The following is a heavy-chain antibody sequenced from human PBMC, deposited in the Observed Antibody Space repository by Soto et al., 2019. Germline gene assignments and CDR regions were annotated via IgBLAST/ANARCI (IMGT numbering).Heavy chain of an antibody. Sequence: EVQLVESGGGLDQPGGSLRLSCAASGFTISSYWMHWVRQAPGKGLVWVSRINTDGSSTSYADSVKGRFTTSRDNAKNTLYLQMNSLRAEDTAVYYCTRRLSVVGTSSFDYWGQGTLVTVSS. CDR3: TRRLSVVGTSSFDY. D-gene: IGHD2-15*01. CDR2: INTDGSST. J-gene: IGHJ4*02. V-gene: IGHV3-74*01. CDR1: GFTISSYW.